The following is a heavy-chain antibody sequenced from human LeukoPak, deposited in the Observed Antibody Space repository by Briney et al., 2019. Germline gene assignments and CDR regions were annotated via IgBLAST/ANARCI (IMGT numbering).Heavy chain of an antibody. D-gene: IGHD3-22*01. CDR3: GRPNPDSSGYYGSFDP. CDR1: GGSISSSSDY. J-gene: IGHJ5*02. Sequence: PSETLSLTCSVSGGSISSSSDYWGWVRQPPGKGLEWIGSIYHSETTYYNPSLKSRVIISVDTSKNQFSLKLNSVTAADTAVYYCGRPNPDSSGYYGSFDPWGQGMLVTVSS. CDR2: IYHSETT. V-gene: IGHV4-39*01.